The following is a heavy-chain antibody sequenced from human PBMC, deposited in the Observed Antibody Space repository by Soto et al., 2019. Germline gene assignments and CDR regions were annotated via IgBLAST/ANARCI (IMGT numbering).Heavy chain of an antibody. CDR3: AKENRDSSGWYFDY. V-gene: IGHV4-59*01. CDR1: GGSINTYY. D-gene: IGHD6-19*01. CDR2: IYSNGAT. Sequence: PSETLSLTCTVSGGSINTYYWSWIRQPPGKGLEWIGYIYSNGATNYNPSLKSRVTISVATSKNQFSLKLSSVTAADTAVYYCAKENRDSSGWYFDYWGQGTLVTVSS. J-gene: IGHJ4*02.